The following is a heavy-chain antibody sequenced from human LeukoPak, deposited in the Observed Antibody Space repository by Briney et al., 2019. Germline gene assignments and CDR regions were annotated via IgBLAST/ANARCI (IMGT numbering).Heavy chain of an antibody. Sequence: PGGSLRLSCAASGFTFSSYSMNWVRQAPGKGLEWVSSISSSSSYIYCADSVKGRFTISRDNAKNSLYLQMNSLRAEDTAVYYCARVLRYCSGGNCYSGGLGYMDVWGKGTTVTISS. J-gene: IGHJ6*03. V-gene: IGHV3-21*04. CDR1: GFTFSSYS. CDR2: ISSSSSYI. D-gene: IGHD2-15*01. CDR3: ARVLRYCSGGNCYSGGLGYMDV.